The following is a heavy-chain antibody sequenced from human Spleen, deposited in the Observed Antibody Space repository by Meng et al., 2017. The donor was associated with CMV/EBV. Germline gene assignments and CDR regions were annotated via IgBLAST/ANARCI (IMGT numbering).Heavy chain of an antibody. Sequence: SETLSLTCAVYGGSFSGYYWSWIRQPPGKGLEWIGEINHSGSTNYNPSLKSRVTISVDTSKNQFSLKLSSVTAADTAVYYCARGLGGSYGGDDYWGQGTLVTVSS. CDR1: GGSFSGYY. CDR2: INHSGST. D-gene: IGHD1-26*01. CDR3: ARGLGGSYGGDDY. V-gene: IGHV4-34*01. J-gene: IGHJ4*02.